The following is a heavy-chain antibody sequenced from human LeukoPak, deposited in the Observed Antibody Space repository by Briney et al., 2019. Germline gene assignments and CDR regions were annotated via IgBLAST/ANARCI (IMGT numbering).Heavy chain of an antibody. V-gene: IGHV3-48*01. Sequence: GGSLRLSCAASGFTFSSYSMNWVRQAPGKGLEWVSYIRSSGSAIYYADSVKGRFTISRDNAENSLYLQMNSLRVEDTAVYYCVRDPHALDYWGQGTLVTVSS. CDR3: VRDPHALDY. D-gene: IGHD2-8*01. CDR2: IRSSGSAI. CDR1: GFTFSSYS. J-gene: IGHJ4*02.